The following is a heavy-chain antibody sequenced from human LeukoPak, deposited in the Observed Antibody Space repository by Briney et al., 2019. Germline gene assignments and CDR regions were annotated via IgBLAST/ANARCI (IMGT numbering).Heavy chain of an antibody. CDR1: GFTFSSYW. CDR3: ARVSRDFYSNYYYYYGMDV. CDR2: IKQDGSEK. Sequence: PPGGSLRLSCAASGFTFSSYWMSWVRQAPGKGLEWVANIKQDGSEKYYVDSVKGRFTISRDNAKNLLYLQMNSLRAEDTAVYYCARVSRDFYSNYYYYYGMDVWGQGTTVTVSS. D-gene: IGHD4-4*01. V-gene: IGHV3-7*01. J-gene: IGHJ6*02.